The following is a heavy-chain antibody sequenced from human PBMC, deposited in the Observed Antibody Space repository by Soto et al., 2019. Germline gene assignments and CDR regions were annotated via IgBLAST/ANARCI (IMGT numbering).Heavy chain of an antibody. CDR1: GYTFTSYD. J-gene: IGHJ4*02. V-gene: IGHV1-18*01. CDR3: ARQFSSEYCGGDCLTDY. Sequence: ASVKVSCKASGYTFTSYDISWVRQAPGQGLEWMGWISTYNGNTNYAQKLQGRVTMTTDTSTSTAYMELRSLRSDDTAVYYCARQFSSEYCGGDCLTDYWGQGTLVTAPQ. CDR2: ISTYNGNT. D-gene: IGHD2-21*02.